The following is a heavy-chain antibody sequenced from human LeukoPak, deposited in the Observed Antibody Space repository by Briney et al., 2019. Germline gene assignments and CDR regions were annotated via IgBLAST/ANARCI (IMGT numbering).Heavy chain of an antibody. J-gene: IGHJ5*02. CDR1: GGTFSSYA. D-gene: IGHD3-10*01. Sequence: SVKVSCKASGGTFSSYAISWVRQAPGQGLEWMGGIIPIFGTANYAQKFQGRVTITADKSTSTAYMELSSLRSEDTAVYYCARDSILDMVRGVITMGPLFDPWGQGTLVTVSS. CDR3: ARDSILDMVRGVITMGPLFDP. CDR2: IIPIFGTA. V-gene: IGHV1-69*06.